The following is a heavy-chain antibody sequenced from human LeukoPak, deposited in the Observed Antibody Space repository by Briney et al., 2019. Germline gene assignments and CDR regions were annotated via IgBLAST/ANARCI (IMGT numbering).Heavy chain of an antibody. CDR3: ARDLSGGYSYYYYYGMDV. Sequence: PGGSLRLSCAASGFTFSSYSMNWVRQAPGKGLEWVSYISSSSSTIYYADSVKGRFTISRDNAKNSLYLQMNSLRAEDTAVYYCARDLSGGYSYYYYYGMDVWGQGTTVTVSS. CDR2: ISSSSSTI. D-gene: IGHD3-10*01. V-gene: IGHV3-48*01. J-gene: IGHJ6*02. CDR1: GFTFSSYS.